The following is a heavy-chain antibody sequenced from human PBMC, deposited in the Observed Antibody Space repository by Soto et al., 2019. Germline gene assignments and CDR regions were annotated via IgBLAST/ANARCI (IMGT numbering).Heavy chain of an antibody. V-gene: IGHV4-59*01. CDR3: ARGMYNWNYEGSRFDP. CDR2: IYYSGST. Sequence: PSETLSLTCTVSGGSISSYYWSWIRQPPGKGLEWIGYIYYSGSTNYNPSLKSRVTISVDTSKNQFSLKLSSVTAADTAVYYCARGMYNWNYEGSRFDPWGQGTLVTVSS. CDR1: GGSISSYY. J-gene: IGHJ5*02. D-gene: IGHD1-7*01.